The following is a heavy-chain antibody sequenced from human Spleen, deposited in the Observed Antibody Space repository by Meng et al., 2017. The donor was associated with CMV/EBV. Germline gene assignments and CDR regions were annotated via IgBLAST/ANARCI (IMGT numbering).Heavy chain of an antibody. J-gene: IGHJ4*02. V-gene: IGHV3-33*01. CDR1: GFTFSSYG. D-gene: IGHD3-3*01. CDR2: IWYDGSNK. CDR3: ASHDFWSGNRDY. Sequence: GESLKISCAASGFTFSSYGMHWVRQAPGKGLEWVAVIWYDGSNKYYADSVKGRFTISRDNSKNTLYLQMNSLRTEDTAVYYCASHDFWSGNRDYWGQGALVTVSS.